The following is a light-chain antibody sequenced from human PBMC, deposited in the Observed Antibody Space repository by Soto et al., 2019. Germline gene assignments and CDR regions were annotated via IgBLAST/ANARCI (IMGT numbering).Light chain of an antibody. CDR1: QSVSSTY. J-gene: IGKJ1*01. CDR2: GAS. V-gene: IGKV3-20*01. CDR3: QQYNSYSTT. Sequence: EIVLTQSPSTLHLSPGGRVTLFCRASQSVSSTYLIWYQQKPGQAPRLLIYGASSRATGVPDRFSGGGSGTDFTLTISSLQPDDFATYYCQQYNSYSTTFGQGTKVDIK.